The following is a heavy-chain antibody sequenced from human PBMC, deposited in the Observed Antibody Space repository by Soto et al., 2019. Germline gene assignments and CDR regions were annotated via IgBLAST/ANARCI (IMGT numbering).Heavy chain of an antibody. CDR3: GRAGGSGWSLDY. J-gene: IGHJ4*02. Sequence: QGHLVESGGGLVQPGGSLRLSCAASGYIFSDYYMTWIRQAPGKGLEWVSYISTSVTIISYADSVKGRFTISRDDAKNSLYLQMNSLRADDTAIYSCGRAGGSGWSLDYWGQGTLVTVSS. CDR1: GYIFSDYY. V-gene: IGHV3-11*01. D-gene: IGHD6-19*01. CDR2: ISTSVTII.